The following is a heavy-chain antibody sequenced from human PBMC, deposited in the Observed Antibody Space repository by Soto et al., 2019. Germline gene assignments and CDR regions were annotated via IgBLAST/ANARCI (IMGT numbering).Heavy chain of an antibody. CDR2: IIPIFGTA. CDR3: AREIIAAAGSYYFDY. CDR1: GGTFSSYA. J-gene: IGHJ4*02. D-gene: IGHD6-13*01. Sequence: ASVKVSCKASGGTFSSYAISWVRQAPGQGLEWMGGIIPIFGTANYAQKFQGRVAITADKSTSTVYMQLSSLRSEDTAVYYCAREIIAAAGSYYFDYWGQGTLVTVS. V-gene: IGHV1-69*06.